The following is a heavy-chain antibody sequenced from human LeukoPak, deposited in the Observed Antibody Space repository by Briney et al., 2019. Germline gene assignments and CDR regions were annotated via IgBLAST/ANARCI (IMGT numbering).Heavy chain of an antibody. Sequence: GGSLRLSCAASGFTFSDYYMSWIRQAPGKGLEWVSYISNSGTIIYYADSVKGRFTISRDNAKNSLSLQMNSLRVEDTAVYYCAKDFFDYVWGSYRYYDYWGQGTLVTVSS. J-gene: IGHJ4*02. V-gene: IGHV3-11*04. D-gene: IGHD3-16*02. CDR2: ISNSGTII. CDR3: AKDFFDYVWGSYRYYDY. CDR1: GFTFSDYY.